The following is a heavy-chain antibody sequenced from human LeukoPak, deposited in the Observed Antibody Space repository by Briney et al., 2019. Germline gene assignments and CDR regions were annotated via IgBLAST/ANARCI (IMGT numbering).Heavy chain of an antibody. J-gene: IGHJ4*02. Sequence: GGSLRLSCAASGFTFNTYSMNWVRQAPGKGLEWISYISATSSAIHYADSVKGRFTISRDNAQNSLYLQMNSLRDEDTAVYYCARVSFDYWGQGSLVTVS. CDR3: ARVSFDY. CDR1: GFTFNTYS. V-gene: IGHV3-48*02. CDR2: ISATSSAI.